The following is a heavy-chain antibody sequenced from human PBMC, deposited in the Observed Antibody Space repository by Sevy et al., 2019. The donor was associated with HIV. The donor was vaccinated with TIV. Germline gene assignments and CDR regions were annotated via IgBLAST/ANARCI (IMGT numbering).Heavy chain of an antibody. Sequence: GGSLRLSCTVSGFIFSNFAMLWVRQAPGKGLEWVANINEDGSTKYYLDSVKGRFTISRDNAENSAFLQMNSLRVEDTAVYYCVRALLKADSLWGQGTLVTVSS. D-gene: IGHD1-26*01. CDR2: INEDGSTK. V-gene: IGHV3-7*01. J-gene: IGHJ4*02. CDR1: GFIFSNFA. CDR3: VRALLKADSL.